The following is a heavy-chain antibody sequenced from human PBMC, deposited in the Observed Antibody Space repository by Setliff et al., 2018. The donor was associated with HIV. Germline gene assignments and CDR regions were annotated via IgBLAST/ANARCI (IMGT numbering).Heavy chain of an antibody. CDR2: IYTSGP. J-gene: IGHJ4*02. D-gene: IGHD3-22*01. CDR1: GDSISSGSNY. V-gene: IGHV4-61*02. Sequence: PSETLSLTCTVSGDSISSGSNYWSWIRQPAGKGLEWIGRIYTSGPRYNPSLENRVTISVDTSKSQFSLKLSSVTAADTAVYYWGGNGYYSIDYWGQGTLVTVSS. CDR3: GGNGYYSIDY.